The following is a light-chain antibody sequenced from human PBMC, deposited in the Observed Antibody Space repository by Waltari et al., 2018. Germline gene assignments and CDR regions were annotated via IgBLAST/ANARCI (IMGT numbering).Light chain of an antibody. CDR2: DVS. CDR3: GSYSGTTTYV. J-gene: IGLJ1*01. V-gene: IGLV2-14*03. Sequence: QSALAQPASVSGSPGQSITISCTGTGSAVGRSNYVSWYQQLPGKAPKVIIYDVSDRPSGVSTRFSGSKSGNTASLTISGLQAEDEADYYCGSYSGTTTYVFGTGTYVTVL. CDR1: GSAVGRSNY.